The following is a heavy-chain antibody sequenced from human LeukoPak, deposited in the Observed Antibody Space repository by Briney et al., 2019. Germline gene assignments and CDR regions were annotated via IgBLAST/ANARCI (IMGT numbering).Heavy chain of an antibody. D-gene: IGHD5-12*01. CDR3: TRRPLYLGYDFNDY. Sequence: GESLKISCKGSGYSFTSYWIGWVRQMPGKGLESMGTIYPGDSDTTYSPSFQGQVIISVDKSISTAYLQWSSLKASDTAMYYCTRRPLYLGYDFNDYWGQGTLVTVSS. CDR1: GYSFTSYW. J-gene: IGHJ4*02. V-gene: IGHV5-51*01. CDR2: IYPGDSDT.